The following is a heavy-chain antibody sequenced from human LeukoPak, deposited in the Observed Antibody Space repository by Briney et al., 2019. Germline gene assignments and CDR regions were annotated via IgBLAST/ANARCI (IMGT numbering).Heavy chain of an antibody. J-gene: IGHJ4*02. CDR1: GFTFNGYE. D-gene: IGHD1-26*01. V-gene: IGHV3-48*03. Sequence: PGGSLRLSCAASGFTFNGYEMNWVRQAPGKGLEWVSYISSSGTIVYCADFVKGRFTISRDNAKNSLYLQMNSLRAEDTAVYYCARDRIVGGRPSLDYWGLGTLVTVSS. CDR2: ISSSGTIV. CDR3: ARDRIVGGRPSLDY.